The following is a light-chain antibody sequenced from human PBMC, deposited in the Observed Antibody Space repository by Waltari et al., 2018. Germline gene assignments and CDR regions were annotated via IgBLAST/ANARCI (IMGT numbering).Light chain of an antibody. CDR2: RDS. Sequence: SYDLTQPLSVSVALGHTARITLEVGNRGGQRVHWYQQKPGQAPVLVIHRDSNRPSGIPERFSGSNSGDTATLTISRAQVGDEAEYFCQVWDRSAAGVFGGGTKLTVL. CDR3: QVWDRSAAGV. CDR1: NRGGQR. V-gene: IGLV3-9*01. J-gene: IGLJ2*01.